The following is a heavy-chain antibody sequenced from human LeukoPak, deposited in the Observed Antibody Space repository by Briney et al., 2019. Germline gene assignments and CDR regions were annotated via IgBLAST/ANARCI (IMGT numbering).Heavy chain of an antibody. D-gene: IGHD2-2*01. CDR3: ARDSPEIELRYCSSTSCYVWFDP. CDR1: EFSVSRNN. Sequence: PGGSLRLSCVASEFSVSRNNMNWVRQAPGKGPEWVSIIHSGGSSSYADSVKERFTISRDNSKNTLYLQMNSLRAEDTAVYFCARDSPEIELRYCSSTSCYVWFDPWGQGTLVTVSS. CDR2: IHSGGSS. V-gene: IGHV3-66*01. J-gene: IGHJ5*02.